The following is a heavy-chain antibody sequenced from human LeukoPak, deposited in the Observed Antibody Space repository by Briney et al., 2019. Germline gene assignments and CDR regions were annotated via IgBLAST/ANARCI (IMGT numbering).Heavy chain of an antibody. J-gene: IGHJ4*02. Sequence: PGGSLRLSCAASGFSFSTYEMHWVRQAPGKGLEWVSDISSSGSTVYYADSVKGRFTASRDNANNYLYLQMQSLRAEDTAVYYCSLLAVASPQDYWGRGTLVTVSS. V-gene: IGHV3-48*03. D-gene: IGHD6-19*01. CDR2: ISSSGSTV. CDR3: SLLAVASPQDY. CDR1: GFSFSTYE.